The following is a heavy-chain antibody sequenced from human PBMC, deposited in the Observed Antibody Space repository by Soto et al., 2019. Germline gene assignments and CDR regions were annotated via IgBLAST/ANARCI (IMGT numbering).Heavy chain of an antibody. CDR2: IYYSGST. CDR3: ARRNKYYDFWSGYGGYFDY. J-gene: IGHJ4*02. Sequence: SETLSLTCTVSGGSISSSSYYWGWIRQPPGKGLEWIGSIYYSGSTYYNPSIKSRVTISGDTSKNQFSLKLSSVTAADTAVYYCARRNKYYDFWSGYGGYFDYWGQGTLVTVSS. CDR1: GGSISSSSYY. V-gene: IGHV4-39*01. D-gene: IGHD3-3*01.